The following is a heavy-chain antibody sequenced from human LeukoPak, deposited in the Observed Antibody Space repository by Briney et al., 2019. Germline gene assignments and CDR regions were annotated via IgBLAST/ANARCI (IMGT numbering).Heavy chain of an antibody. D-gene: IGHD3-3*01. Sequence: SVKVSCKASGGTFSSYAISWVRQAPGQGLEWMGGIIPIFGTANYAQKFQGRVTIATDESTSTAYMELSSLRSEDTAVYYCARGNLEWLFVWDYWGQGTLVTVSS. J-gene: IGHJ4*02. CDR1: GGTFSSYA. V-gene: IGHV1-69*05. CDR2: IIPIFGTA. CDR3: ARGNLEWLFVWDY.